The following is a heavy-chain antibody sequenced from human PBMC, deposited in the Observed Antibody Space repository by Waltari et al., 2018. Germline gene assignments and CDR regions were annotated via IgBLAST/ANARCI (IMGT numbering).Heavy chain of an antibody. Sequence: EVQLVESGGGLVQPGGSLRLSCAASGFPFSIYWMTWVRQAPGEGLEWVANIKEDGTDTYYVDSVKGRFTISKDNAENSLYLQMNSLRVEDMAIYYCARSQRHSFEICGQGTMVTVSS. J-gene: IGHJ3*02. CDR1: GFPFSIYW. V-gene: IGHV3-7*03. CDR2: IKEDGTDT. D-gene: IGHD3-3*02. CDR3: ARSQRHSFEI.